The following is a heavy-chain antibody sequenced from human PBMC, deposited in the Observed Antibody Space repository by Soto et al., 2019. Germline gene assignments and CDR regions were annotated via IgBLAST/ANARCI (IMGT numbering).Heavy chain of an antibody. D-gene: IGHD2-15*01. Sequence: QVQLVQSGAEVKKPGSSVKVSCKASGGTFSSYAISWVRQAPGQGLKWMGGIIPIFGTANYAQKFQGRVTITADESTSTAFMELSSLRSEDTAVYYCACSGGGSYYYGMDVWGQGTTVTVSS. V-gene: IGHV1-69*01. CDR3: ACSGGGSYYYGMDV. CDR1: GGTFSSYA. J-gene: IGHJ6*02. CDR2: IIPIFGTA.